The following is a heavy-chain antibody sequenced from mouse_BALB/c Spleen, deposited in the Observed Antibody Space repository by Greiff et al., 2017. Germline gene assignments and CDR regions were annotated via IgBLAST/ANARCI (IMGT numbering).Heavy chain of an antibody. V-gene: IGHV5-6-5*01. CDR3: ARGDGYSYYFDY. J-gene: IGHJ2*01. D-gene: IGHD2-3*01. Sequence: EVKLVESGGGLVKPGGSLKLSCAASGFTFSSYAMSWVRQTPEKRLEWVASISSGGSTYYPDSVKGRFTISRDNARNILYLQMSSLRSEDTAMYYCARGDGYSYYFDYWGQGTTLTVSS. CDR2: ISSGGST. CDR1: GFTFSSYA.